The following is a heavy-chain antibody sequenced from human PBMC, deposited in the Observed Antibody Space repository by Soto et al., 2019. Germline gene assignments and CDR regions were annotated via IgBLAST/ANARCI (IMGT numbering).Heavy chain of an antibody. D-gene: IGHD3-9*01. CDR3: ARRRYADWAFDF. V-gene: IGHV4-59*08. J-gene: IGHJ4*02. CDR2: IHYSGST. CDR1: GGSISGYY. Sequence: QVQLQESGPGLVKPSETLSLTCFVSGGSISGYYGSWVRQPPGKGLEWIGNIHYSGSTTYNSSLKGRVTMSVDTSKNQFSLKLTSVTAADTAVYYCARRRYADWAFDFWGQGTLVTVSS.